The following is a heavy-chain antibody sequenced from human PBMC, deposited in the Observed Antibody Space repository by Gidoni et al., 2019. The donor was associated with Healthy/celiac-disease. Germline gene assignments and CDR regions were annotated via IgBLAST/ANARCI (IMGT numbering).Heavy chain of an antibody. Sequence: QVQLVESGGGVVQPGRSLRLSCAASGFTFRSYGMHWVRQAPGKGLEWVAVIWYDGSNKYYADSVKGRFTISRDNSKNTLYLQMNSLRAEDTAVYYCAREMYYDFWSGYYTRSYYYYGMDVWGQGTTVTVSS. J-gene: IGHJ6*02. V-gene: IGHV3-33*01. CDR3: AREMYYDFWSGYYTRSYYYYGMDV. CDR2: IWYDGSNK. CDR1: GFTFRSYG. D-gene: IGHD3-3*01.